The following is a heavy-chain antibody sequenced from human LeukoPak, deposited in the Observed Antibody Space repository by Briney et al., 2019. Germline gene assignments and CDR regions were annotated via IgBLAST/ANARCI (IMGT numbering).Heavy chain of an antibody. D-gene: IGHD3-9*01. Sequence: SGPSLVKPTQTLTLTCTFSGFSFTSGVGVGWNRQPPGKALEWLALIYWDDDQRYSPSLKSRLTITKDTSKNQVVLTMTNMDPVDTATYFCAYGTGGFNIFTGFYSPFRYWGQGALVTVSS. CDR1: GFSFTSGVG. J-gene: IGHJ4*02. CDR3: AYGTGGFNIFTGFYSPFRY. CDR2: IYWDDDQ. V-gene: IGHV2-5*02.